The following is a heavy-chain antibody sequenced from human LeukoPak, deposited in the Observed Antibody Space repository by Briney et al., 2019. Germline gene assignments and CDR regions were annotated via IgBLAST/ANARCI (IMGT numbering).Heavy chain of an antibody. J-gene: IGHJ6*02. CDR3: ARVRGSYYYYGMDV. Sequence: ASVKVSCKASGYTFSSYDINWVRQATGQGPEWLGWMNPNSGNTGYAQKFQGRVTMTRNTSISTAYMELSSLRSEDTAVYYCARVRGSYYYYGMDVWGQGTTVTVSS. V-gene: IGHV1-8*01. CDR1: GYTFSSYD. D-gene: IGHD2-15*01. CDR2: MNPNSGNT.